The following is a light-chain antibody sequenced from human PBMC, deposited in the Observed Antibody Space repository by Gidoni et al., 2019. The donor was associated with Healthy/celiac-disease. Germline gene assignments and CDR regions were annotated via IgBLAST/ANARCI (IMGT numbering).Light chain of an antibody. CDR1: QSVLYSSNNKNY. CDR2: WAS. CDR3: QQYYSTPYT. J-gene: IGKJ2*01. V-gene: IGKV4-1*01. Sequence: DIVMTQSQDSLAVSLGERATINCKSSQSVLYSSNNKNYLAWYQQKPGQPPKLLIYWASTRESGAPDRFSGSGSGTDFTLTISSLQAEDVAVYYCQQYYSTPYTFGQGTKLEIK.